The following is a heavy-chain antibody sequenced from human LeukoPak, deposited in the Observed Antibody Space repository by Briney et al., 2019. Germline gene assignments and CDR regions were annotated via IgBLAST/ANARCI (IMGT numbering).Heavy chain of an antibody. D-gene: IGHD6-6*01. CDR3: ARALYSSSSLYYFDY. V-gene: IGHV4-59*01. J-gene: IGHJ4*02. Sequence: SETLSLTCTVSGGSISSYYWSWIRQPPGKGLEWIGYIYYSGSTNYNPSLKSRVTISVDTSENQFSLKLSSVTAADTAVYYYARALYSSSSLYYFDYWGQGTLVTVSS. CDR1: GGSISSYY. CDR2: IYYSGST.